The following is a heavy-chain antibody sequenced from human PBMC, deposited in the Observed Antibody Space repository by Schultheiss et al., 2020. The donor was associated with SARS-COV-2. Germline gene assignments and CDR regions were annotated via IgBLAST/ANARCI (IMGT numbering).Heavy chain of an antibody. D-gene: IGHD3-22*01. J-gene: IGHJ6*02. CDR1: GGSISSSNW. CDR2: IYHSGST. V-gene: IGHV4-4*02. CDR3: ARGVTDSSGYYPDYYYGMDV. Sequence: SETLSLTCAVSGGSISSSNWWSWVRQPPGKGLEWIGEIYHSGSTNYNPSLKSRVTISVDKSKNQFSLKLSSVTAEDTAVYYCARGVTDSSGYYPDYYYGMDVWGQGTTVTVSS.